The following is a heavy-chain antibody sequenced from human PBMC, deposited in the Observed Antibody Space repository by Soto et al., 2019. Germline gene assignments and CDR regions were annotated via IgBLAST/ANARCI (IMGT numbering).Heavy chain of an antibody. CDR2: KYHSGSP. D-gene: IGHD3-16*01. CDR1: GGSITSGDYY. Sequence: QVQLRESGPGLVRPSQTLSLTCTVTGGSITSGDYYWSWIRQSPGKDLEWIGYKYHSGSPYYNPSLRSRVNISVDTSREQFSLSLTSVTAADTAVYYCARTGGEVAFNIWGQGKMVTVSS. CDR3: ARTGGEVAFNI. V-gene: IGHV4-30-4*01. J-gene: IGHJ3*02.